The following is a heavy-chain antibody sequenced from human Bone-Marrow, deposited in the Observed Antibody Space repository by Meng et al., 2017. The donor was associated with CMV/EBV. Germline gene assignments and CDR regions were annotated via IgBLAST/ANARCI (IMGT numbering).Heavy chain of an antibody. D-gene: IGHD2-2*01. CDR1: GFTFSSYS. V-gene: IGHV3-21*01. Sequence: GESLKISCAASGFTFSSYSMNWVRQAPGKGLEWVSSISSSSYIYYADSVKGRFTISRDNAKNSLYLQMNSLRAEDTAVYYCARAVEYQLLYYYYGMDVWGQGTTVTVAS. J-gene: IGHJ6*02. CDR3: ARAVEYQLLYYYYGMDV. CDR2: ISSSSYI.